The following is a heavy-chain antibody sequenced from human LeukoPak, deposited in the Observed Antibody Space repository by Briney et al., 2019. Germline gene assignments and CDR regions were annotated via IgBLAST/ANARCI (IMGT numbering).Heavy chain of an antibody. J-gene: IGHJ4*02. D-gene: IGHD3-22*01. Sequence: ASVKVSCKASRYTFTGYYMHWVRQAPGRGLEWMGRISPNSGGTNYAQKFQGRVTMTRDTSISTAYMELSRLRSDDTAVYYCASTSSGYYFFDYWGQGTLVTVSS. CDR2: ISPNSGGT. V-gene: IGHV1-2*06. CDR3: ASTSSGYYFFDY. CDR1: RYTFTGYY.